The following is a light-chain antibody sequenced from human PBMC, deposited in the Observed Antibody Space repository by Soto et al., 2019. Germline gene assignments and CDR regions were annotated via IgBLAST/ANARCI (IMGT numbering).Light chain of an antibody. V-gene: IGKV1-33*01. Sequence: DIQMTQSPSSLSASVGDRVTITCQASQDIRKYLSWYQQKPGKAPKLLIYGASYLETGVPSRFSGSGYGTDFTFTISRLQPEDIATYYCQHYHHLPPFSFGPGTKVALK. J-gene: IGKJ3*01. CDR1: QDIRKY. CDR3: QHYHHLPPFS. CDR2: GAS.